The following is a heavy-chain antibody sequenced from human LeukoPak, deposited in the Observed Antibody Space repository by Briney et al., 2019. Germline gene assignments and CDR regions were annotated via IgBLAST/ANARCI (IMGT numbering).Heavy chain of an antibody. J-gene: IGHJ4*02. D-gene: IGHD6-13*01. V-gene: IGHV4-59*01. CDR2: IYYSGST. CDR3: ARRDSSSWSFDY. Sequence: SETLSLTCTVSGGSISSYYWTWIRQPPGKGLEWIGYIYYSGSTNYNPSLKSRVTISVDTSKSQLSLKLSSVTAADTAVYYCARRDSSSWSFDYWGQGTLVTVSS. CDR1: GGSISSYY.